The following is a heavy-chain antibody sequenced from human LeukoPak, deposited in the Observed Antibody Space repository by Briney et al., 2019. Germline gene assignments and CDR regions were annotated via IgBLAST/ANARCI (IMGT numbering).Heavy chain of an antibody. J-gene: IGHJ6*03. CDR2: IIPLSGPA. CDR3: AKAGIQLWEGDSFYYYLDV. V-gene: IGHV1-69*06. D-gene: IGHD5-18*01. CDR1: GGTFSGHG. Sequence: ASVKVSCKASGGTFSGHGISWVRQAPGQGLEWMGGIIPLSGPANYAPKFQGTVTITADKSTGTAYLELNSLRSEDTAVYYCAKAGIQLWEGDSFYYYLDVWGKGTTVTVSS.